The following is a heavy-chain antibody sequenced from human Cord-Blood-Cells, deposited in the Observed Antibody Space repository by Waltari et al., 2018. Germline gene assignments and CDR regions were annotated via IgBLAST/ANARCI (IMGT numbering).Heavy chain of an antibody. CDR3: ARVGLSIAAYWYFDL. J-gene: IGHJ2*01. V-gene: IGHV3-7*01. CDR1: GFTFSSYW. D-gene: IGHD6-6*01. CDR2: IKQDGSEK. Sequence: EVQLVESGGGLVQPGGSLRLPCAASGFTFSSYWMSWVRQAPGKGLEWVANIKQDGSEKYYVDSVKGRFTISRDNAKNSLYLQMNSLRAEDTAVYYCARVGLSIAAYWYFDLWGRGTLVTVSS.